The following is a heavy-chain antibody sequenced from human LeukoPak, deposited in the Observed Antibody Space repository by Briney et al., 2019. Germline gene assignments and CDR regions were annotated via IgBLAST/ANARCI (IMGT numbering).Heavy chain of an antibody. CDR1: GFTVSSNY. Sequence: GGSLRLSCAASGFTVSSNYMSWVRQAPGKGLEWVSVIYSGGSTYSADSVKGRFTISRDNSKNTLYLQMNSLRAEDTAVYYCARDSNYDTSGHHYWGQGTLVTVSS. CDR2: IYSGGST. D-gene: IGHD3-22*01. J-gene: IGHJ4*02. V-gene: IGHV3-53*01. CDR3: ARDSNYDTSGHHY.